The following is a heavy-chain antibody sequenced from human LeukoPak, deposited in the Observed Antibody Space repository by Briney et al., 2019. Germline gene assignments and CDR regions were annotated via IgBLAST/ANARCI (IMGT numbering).Heavy chain of an antibody. CDR2: INPNSGNT. CDR1: GYTFTSYE. D-gene: IGHD3-22*01. Sequence: ASVKVSCKASGYTFTSYEIDWVRQATGQGLESMGWINPNSGNTGYAQKFQGRVTMTRNTSISTAYMELSSLRSEDTAVYYCARVIVPNWFDPWGQGTLVTVSS. CDR3: ARVIVPNWFDP. V-gene: IGHV1-8*01. J-gene: IGHJ5*02.